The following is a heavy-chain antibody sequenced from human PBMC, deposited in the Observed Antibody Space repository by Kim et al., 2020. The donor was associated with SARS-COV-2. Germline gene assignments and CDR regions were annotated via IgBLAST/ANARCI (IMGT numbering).Heavy chain of an antibody. CDR1: GFTFSSHW. Sequence: GGSLRFSCEASGFTFSSHWMSWVRQFPGKGLECVGYIKEDGSEKYYADSVKGRFTISRDNAKNSLFLQMNSLRAEDTAVYYCARDASYLFDYWGQGTLVTVSS. CDR2: IKEDGSEK. D-gene: IGHD1-26*01. V-gene: IGHV3-7*03. CDR3: ARDASYLFDY. J-gene: IGHJ4*02.